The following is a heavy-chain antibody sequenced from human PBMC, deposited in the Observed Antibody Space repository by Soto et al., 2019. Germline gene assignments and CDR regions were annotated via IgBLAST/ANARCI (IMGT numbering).Heavy chain of an antibody. D-gene: IGHD5-18*01. CDR3: ARGRTAMAQYYFDY. V-gene: IGHV4-61*01. CDR2: IYYSGST. Sequence: SETLSLTCTVSGAYVSSRSDYWIWIRQPPGKGLEWIGTIYYSGSTNYNPSLKSRVTISVDTSKNQFSLKLTSVTAADTAVYYCARGRTAMAQYYFDYRGQGTLVTVSS. J-gene: IGHJ4*02. CDR1: GAYVSSRSDY.